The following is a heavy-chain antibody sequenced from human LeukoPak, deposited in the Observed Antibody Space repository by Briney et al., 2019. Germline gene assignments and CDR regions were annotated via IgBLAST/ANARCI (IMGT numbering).Heavy chain of an antibody. V-gene: IGHV3-30-3*01. Sequence: GGSLRLSCAASGFTFSSYAMHWVRQAPGKGLEWVAVISYDGSNKYYADSVKGRFTLSRDNSKNTLYLQMNSLRAEDTAVYYCARGGGIYSYGRYYFDYWGQATLVNVSS. J-gene: IGHJ4*02. CDR2: ISYDGSNK. D-gene: IGHD5-18*01. CDR3: ARGGGIYSYGRYYFDY. CDR1: GFTFSSYA.